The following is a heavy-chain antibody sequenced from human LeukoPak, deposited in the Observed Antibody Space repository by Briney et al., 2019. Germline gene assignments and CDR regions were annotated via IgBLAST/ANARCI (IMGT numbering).Heavy chain of an antibody. V-gene: IGHV3-21*01. CDR3: ARDYVLGDAFDI. D-gene: IGHD3-16*01. Sequence: PGGSLRLSCAASGLTFSSYSMNWVRQAPGKGLEWVSSISSSSSYIYYADSVKGRFTISRDNAKSSLYLQMNGLRAEDTAVYYCARDYVLGDAFDIWGQGTMVTVSS. J-gene: IGHJ3*02. CDR2: ISSSSSYI. CDR1: GLTFSSYS.